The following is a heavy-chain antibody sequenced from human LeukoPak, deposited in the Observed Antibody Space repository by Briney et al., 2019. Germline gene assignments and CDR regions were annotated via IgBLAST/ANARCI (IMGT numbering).Heavy chain of an antibody. CDR2: IYYSGST. V-gene: IGHV4-39*07. J-gene: IGHJ4*02. CDR1: GGSISSSSYY. CDR3: ARGRRLGYYGSGSYSGNFDY. D-gene: IGHD3-10*01. Sequence: SETLSLTCTVSGGSISSSSYYWGWIRQPPGKGLEWIGSIYYSGSTYYNPSLKSRVTISVDTSKNQFSLKLSSVTAADTAVYYCARGRRLGYYGSGSYSGNFDYWGQGTLVTVSS.